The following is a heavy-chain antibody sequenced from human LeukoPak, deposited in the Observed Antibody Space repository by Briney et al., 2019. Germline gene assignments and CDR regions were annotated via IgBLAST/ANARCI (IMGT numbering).Heavy chain of an antibody. Sequence: PSETLSLTCTVSGGSISSSSYYWGWIRQPPGKGLEWIGSIYYSGSTYYNPSLKSRVTISVDTSKNQFSLKLSSVTAADTAVYYCARHLSGGWYKFDYWGQGTLVTVSS. J-gene: IGHJ4*02. CDR2: IYYSGST. V-gene: IGHV4-39*01. CDR3: ARHLSGGWYKFDY. CDR1: GGSISSSSYY. D-gene: IGHD6-19*01.